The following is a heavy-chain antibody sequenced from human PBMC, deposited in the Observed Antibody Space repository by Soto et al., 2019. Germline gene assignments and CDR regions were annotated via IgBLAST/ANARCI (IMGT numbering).Heavy chain of an antibody. D-gene: IGHD3-10*01. CDR3: AKDLLDYYGSGSSPFY. Sequence: QVQLVQSGADVKKPGSSVMLTCKASGGTFSSYTINWVRQAPGQGLEWMGGIIPIFNTVTYAQKFQGRVTITADESTSTAYMEVTSLRSEDTAVYYCAKDLLDYYGSGSSPFYWGQGTLVTVSS. J-gene: IGHJ4*02. CDR2: IIPIFNTV. CDR1: GGTFSSYT. V-gene: IGHV1-69*01.